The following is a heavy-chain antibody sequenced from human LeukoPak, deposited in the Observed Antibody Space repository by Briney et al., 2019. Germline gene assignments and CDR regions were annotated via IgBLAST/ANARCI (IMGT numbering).Heavy chain of an antibody. V-gene: IGHV3-30*02. CDR1: GFTFSSYG. CDR3: AKDTLTSPYSSSSGFDY. J-gene: IGHJ4*02. CDR2: TRYDGSNK. Sequence: GGSLRLSCAASGFTFSSYGMHWVRQAPGKGLEWVAFTRYDGSNKYYADSVKGRFTISRDNSKNTLYLQMNSLRAEDTAVYYCAKDTLTSPYSSSSGFDYWGQGNLVTVSS. D-gene: IGHD6-6*01.